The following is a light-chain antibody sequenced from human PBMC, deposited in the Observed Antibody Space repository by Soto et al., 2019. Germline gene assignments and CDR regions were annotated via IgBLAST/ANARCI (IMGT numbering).Light chain of an antibody. CDR2: DTS. Sequence: DIVLTQSPATLSLSPGERATLYCGASQRVSGGFLAWYQQKPGLAPRLILYDTSFRATGIPDMFSGSGSGTYFPLTISRLDPEDFAVYYCQQYGSSPSFGQGTKVDIK. V-gene: IGKV3D-20*01. CDR3: QQYGSSPS. J-gene: IGKJ1*01. CDR1: QRVSGGF.